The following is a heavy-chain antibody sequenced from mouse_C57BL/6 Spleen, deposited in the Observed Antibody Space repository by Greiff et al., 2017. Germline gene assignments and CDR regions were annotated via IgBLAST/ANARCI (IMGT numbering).Heavy chain of an antibody. J-gene: IGHJ2*01. V-gene: IGHV1-64*01. CDR1: GYTFTSYW. CDR2: IHPNSGST. D-gene: IGHD2-4*01. CDR3: ARRDYDGYYFDY. Sequence: VQLQQPGAELVKPGASVKLSCKASGYTFTSYWMHWVKQRPGQGLEWIGMIHPNSGSTNYNEKFKSKATLTVDTSSSTAYMQLSSLTSEDSAVYYCARRDYDGYYFDYWGQGTTLTVSS.